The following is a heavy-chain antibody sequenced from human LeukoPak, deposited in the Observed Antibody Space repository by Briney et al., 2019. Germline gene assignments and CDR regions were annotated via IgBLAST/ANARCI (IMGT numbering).Heavy chain of an antibody. J-gene: IGHJ3*02. CDR3: ARHLEYTTSSGAFDI. CDR1: GYTFTSYW. D-gene: IGHD6-6*01. CDR2: IYPGDSDT. Sequence: PGESVKISCKGSGYTFTSYWIAWVRQMPGKGLEWMGFIYPGDSDTRYSPSFQGQVTISDDKSLTTAYLQWSSLKAPDTAMYYCARHLEYTTSSGAFDIWGQGTMVTVSS. V-gene: IGHV5-51*01.